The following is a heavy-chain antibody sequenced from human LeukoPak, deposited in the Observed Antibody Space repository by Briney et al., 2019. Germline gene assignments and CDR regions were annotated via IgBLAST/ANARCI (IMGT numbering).Heavy chain of an antibody. CDR2: ISDSGST. V-gene: IGHV4-59*12. CDR3: ARGMYDSTGYSNPFDI. Sequence: SETLSLTCTVSGGSISSYYWSWIRQPPGQGLEWIGYISDSGSTNYNPFLKSRITISGDTPGNQVSLRVTSVTAADTAVYFCARGMYDSTGYSNPFDIWGQGTMVTVSS. D-gene: IGHD3-22*01. J-gene: IGHJ3*02. CDR1: GGSISSYY.